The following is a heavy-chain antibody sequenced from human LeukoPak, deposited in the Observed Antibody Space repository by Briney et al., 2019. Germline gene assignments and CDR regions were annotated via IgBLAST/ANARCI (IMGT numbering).Heavy chain of an antibody. CDR1: GFIFSTYW. D-gene: IGHD3-9*01. J-gene: IGHJ4*02. CDR3: RKHDTSLDF. CDR2: IRSVGTDK. V-gene: IGHV3-30*02. Sequence: PGGSLPLFRAPSGFIFSTYWMHGLRQAPGKGLEWVAFIRSVGTDKSYAGSVMGRFTISRDNSKNTLYLQMTALRAEDTDVYDSRKHDTSLDFWGQGTLVTVSS.